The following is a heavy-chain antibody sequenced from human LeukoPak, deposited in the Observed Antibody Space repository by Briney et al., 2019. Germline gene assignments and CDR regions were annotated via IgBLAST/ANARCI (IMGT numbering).Heavy chain of an antibody. CDR3: ARSFNYYGSGRDPYYYYYYMDV. D-gene: IGHD3-10*01. Sequence: GASVKVSCKASGYTFTSYDINWVRQATGQGLEWMGWMNPNSGNTGYAQKFQGRVTITRNTSISTAYMELSSLRSEDTAVYYCARSFNYYGSGRDPYYYYYYMDVWGKGTTVTVSS. CDR2: MNPNSGNT. CDR1: GYTFTSYD. V-gene: IGHV1-8*03. J-gene: IGHJ6*03.